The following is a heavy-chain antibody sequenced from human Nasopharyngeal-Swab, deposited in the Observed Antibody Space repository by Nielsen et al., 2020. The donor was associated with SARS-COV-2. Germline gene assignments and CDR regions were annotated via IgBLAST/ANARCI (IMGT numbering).Heavy chain of an antibody. J-gene: IGHJ6*02. CDR2: IYYSGST. Sequence: SETLSLTCTVSGGSISSSSYYWGWIRQPPGKGLEWIGSIYYSGSTYYNPSLKSRVTVSVDTSKNQFSLKLSSVTAADTAVYYCARSSPGSPGGYYYGMDVWGRGTTVTVSS. CDR1: GGSISSSSYY. CDR3: ARSSPGSPGGYYYGMDV. V-gene: IGHV4-39*07. D-gene: IGHD3-10*01.